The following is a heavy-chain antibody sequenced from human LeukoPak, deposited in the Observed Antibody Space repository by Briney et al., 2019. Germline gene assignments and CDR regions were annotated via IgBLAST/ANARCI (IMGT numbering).Heavy chain of an antibody. D-gene: IGHD3-22*01. J-gene: IGHJ5*01. CDR2: IGTYGGDT. V-gene: IGHV1-18*01. CDR3: ARDLWNFYDDSGYNRDFDS. CDR1: TSR. Sequence: ASVKVSCKATSRISWVRQAPGPGLAWMGWIGTYGGDTYYAQKFQGRITVTTDTSTSTVYMELRNLRSDDTAVYYCARDLWNFYDDSGYNRDFDSWGQGTLVTVSS.